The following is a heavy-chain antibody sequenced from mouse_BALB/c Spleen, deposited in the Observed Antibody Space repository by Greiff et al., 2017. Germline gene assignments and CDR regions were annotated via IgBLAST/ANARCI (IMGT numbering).Heavy chain of an antibody. CDR2: INPNNGGT. CDR1: GYTFTDYN. D-gene: IGHD3-2*01. Sequence: EVKLEESGPGLVTPGASVKIPCKASGYTFTDYNMDWVQQSHGKSLEWIGDINPNNGGTIYNQQFTGKATLTVDKSSSTAYMELRSRTSEDTAAYYCAKTARATGYYFAYWGQGTTLTVSA. CDR3: AKTARATGYYFAY. J-gene: IGHJ2*01. V-gene: IGHV1-18*01.